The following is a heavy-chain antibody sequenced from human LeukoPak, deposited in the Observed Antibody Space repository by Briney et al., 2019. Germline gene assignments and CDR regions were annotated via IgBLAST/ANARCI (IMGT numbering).Heavy chain of an antibody. Sequence: PGRSLRLSCTASGFTFGDYAMSWVRQAPGKGLEWVSAISGSGGSTYYADSVKGRFTISRDNSKNTLYLQMNSLRAEDTAVYYCANVINGGPPFDYWGQGTLVTVSS. CDR2: ISGSGGST. CDR3: ANVINGGPPFDY. J-gene: IGHJ4*02. D-gene: IGHD7-27*01. CDR1: GFTFGDYA. V-gene: IGHV3-23*01.